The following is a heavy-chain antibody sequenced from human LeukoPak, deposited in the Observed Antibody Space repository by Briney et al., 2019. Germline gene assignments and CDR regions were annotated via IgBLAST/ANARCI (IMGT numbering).Heavy chain of an antibody. CDR2: IDPSDSYT. CDR3: ARHEPGIAAAGTNW. CDR1: GYTFTSYW. J-gene: IGHJ4*02. D-gene: IGHD6-13*01. V-gene: IGHV5-10-1*01. Sequence: GEPLKISCKGSGYTFTSYWISWVRQMPGKGLEWMGRIDPSDSYTNYSPSFQGHVTISADKTISTAYLQWSSLKASDTAIYYCARHEPGIAAAGTNWWGQGTLVTVSS.